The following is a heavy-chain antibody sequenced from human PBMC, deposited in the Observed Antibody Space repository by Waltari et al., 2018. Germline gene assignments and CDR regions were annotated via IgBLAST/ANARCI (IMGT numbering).Heavy chain of an antibody. CDR1: GYSISSGYY. CDR2: IYHSGST. Sequence: QVQLQESGPGLVKPSETLSLTCTVSGYSISSGYYWGWIRQPPGKGLEWIGSIYHSGSTYYNPSLKSRVTISVDTSKNQFSLKLSSVTAADTAVYYCARVAGNLAVAAGLRYWGQGTLVTVSS. CDR3: ARVAGNLAVAAGLRY. V-gene: IGHV4-38-2*02. J-gene: IGHJ4*02. D-gene: IGHD6-19*01.